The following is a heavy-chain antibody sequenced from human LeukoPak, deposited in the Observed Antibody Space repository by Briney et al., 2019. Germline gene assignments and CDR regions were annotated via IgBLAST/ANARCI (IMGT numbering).Heavy chain of an antibody. CDR3: AREYYYDSSGYLLAYYYYYGMDV. J-gene: IGHJ6*02. V-gene: IGHV3-30-3*01. CDR1: GFTFSSYA. D-gene: IGHD3-22*01. Sequence: GGPLRLSCAASGFTFSSYAMHWVRQAPGKGLEWVAVISYDGSNKYYADSVKGRFTISRDNSKNTLYLQMNSLRAEDTAVYYCAREYYYDSSGYLLAYYYYYGMDVWGQGTTVTVSS. CDR2: ISYDGSNK.